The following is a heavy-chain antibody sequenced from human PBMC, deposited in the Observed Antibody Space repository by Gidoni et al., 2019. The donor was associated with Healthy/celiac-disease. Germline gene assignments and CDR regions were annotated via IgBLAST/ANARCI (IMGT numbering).Heavy chain of an antibody. CDR2: ISSSSSYI. V-gene: IGHV3-21*01. D-gene: IGHD1-1*01. Sequence: EVQLVESGGGLVKPGGSLRLSCAASGFTFSSYRMNWFRQAPGKGLEWVSSISSSSSYIYYADSVKGRLTISRDNAKNSLYLQMNSLRAEDTAVYYCARDSLDPEDFDYWGQGTLVTVSS. CDR1: GFTFSSYR. CDR3: ARDSLDPEDFDY. J-gene: IGHJ4*02.